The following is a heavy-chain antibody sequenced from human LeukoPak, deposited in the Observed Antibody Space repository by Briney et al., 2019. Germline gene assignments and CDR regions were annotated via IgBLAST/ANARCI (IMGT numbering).Heavy chain of an antibody. CDR2: INPSGGST. CDR1: GYTFTSYY. D-gene: IGHD3-10*01. V-gene: IGHV1-46*01. CDR3: ARWGGSANYFDY. J-gene: IGHJ4*02. Sequence: GASVKVSCKASGYTFTSYYMHWVRQAPGQGLEWMGIINPSGGSTSYAQKSQGRVTMTRDTSTSTVYMELSSLRSEDTAVYYCARWGGSANYFDYWGQGTLVTVSS.